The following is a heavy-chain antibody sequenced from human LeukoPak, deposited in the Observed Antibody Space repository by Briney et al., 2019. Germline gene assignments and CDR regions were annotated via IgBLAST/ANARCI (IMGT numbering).Heavy chain of an antibody. CDR1: GYTFTTYD. CDR2: QNPNTGNP. Sequence: ASVKVSCRASGYTFTTYDITWVRQAAGQGLELMGWQNPNTGNPGFVQKYQDRVTLTRDTSISTAYMELSSLRSEDTAVYYRARSVPEDYYYGMDVWGQGTTVTVSS. V-gene: IGHV1-8*02. CDR3: ARSVPEDYYYGMDV. D-gene: IGHD4-17*01. J-gene: IGHJ6*02.